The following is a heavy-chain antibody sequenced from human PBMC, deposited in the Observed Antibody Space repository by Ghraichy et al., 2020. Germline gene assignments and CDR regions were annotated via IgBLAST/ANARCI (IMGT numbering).Heavy chain of an antibody. V-gene: IGHV3-23*01. J-gene: IGHJ2*01. Sequence: GESLNISCAASKFTFNNHAMTWVRQAPGKGLEWVSAISASGGSTYYADSVKGRFTISRDNSKNTLYLQMNSLRAEDTAVYYCAKTPVAYYYDSSGYFYDDTRNWYFDLWGRGTVVTVSS. CDR3: AKTPVAYYYDSSGYFYDDTRNWYFDL. CDR1: KFTFNNHA. CDR2: ISASGGST. D-gene: IGHD3-22*01.